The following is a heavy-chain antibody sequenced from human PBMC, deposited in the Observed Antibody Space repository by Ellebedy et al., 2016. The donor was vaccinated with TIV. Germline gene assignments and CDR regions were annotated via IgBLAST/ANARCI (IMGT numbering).Heavy chain of an antibody. V-gene: IGHV4-39*07. CDR1: GGSISSSSYY. CDR3: ARGGPGYDFWSGYYQGP. CDR2: IYHSGST. D-gene: IGHD3-3*01. Sequence: SETLSLTCTVSGGSISSSSYYWGWIRQPPGKGLEWIGSIYHSGSTYYNPSLKSRVTISVDTSKNQFSLKLSSVTAADTAVYYCARGGPGYDFWSGYYQGPWGQGTMVTVSS. J-gene: IGHJ3*01.